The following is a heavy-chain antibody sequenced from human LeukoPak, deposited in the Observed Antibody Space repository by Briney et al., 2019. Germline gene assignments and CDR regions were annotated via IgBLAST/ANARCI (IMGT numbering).Heavy chain of an antibody. V-gene: IGHV1-18*01. D-gene: IGHD2-15*01. CDR2: ISAYNGNT. Sequence: AASVKVSCKASGYTFTRYGITWVRQAPGQGLEWMGWISAYNGNTNYAQKFQGRLTVTTDTSTNTAYMELRSLRPDDTAVYYCARDFFHGHCSGLTCFLLDSWGQGSLVTVSS. CDR3: ARDFFHGHCSGLTCFLLDS. J-gene: IGHJ4*02. CDR1: GYTFTRYG.